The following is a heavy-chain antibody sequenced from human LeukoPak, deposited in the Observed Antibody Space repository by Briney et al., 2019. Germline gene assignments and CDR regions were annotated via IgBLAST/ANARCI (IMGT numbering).Heavy chain of an antibody. J-gene: IGHJ6*03. CDR1: GFTFSSYW. D-gene: IGHD5-24*01. V-gene: IGHV3-7*01. Sequence: GGSLRLSCAASGFTFSSYWMSWVRQAPGKGLEWVANIKQDGSEKYYVDSVKGRFTISRDNAKNTPYLQMNSLRAEDTAVYYCARRVEMATILSYYYYYMDVWGKGTTVTVSS. CDR2: IKQDGSEK. CDR3: ARRVEMATILSYYYYYMDV.